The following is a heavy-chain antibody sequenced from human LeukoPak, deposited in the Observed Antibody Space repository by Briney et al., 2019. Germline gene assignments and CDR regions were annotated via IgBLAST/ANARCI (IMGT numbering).Heavy chain of an antibody. CDR2: INHSGST. CDR1: GGSISSYY. D-gene: IGHD3-10*01. J-gene: IGHJ4*02. CDR3: ARGRGSGSSYFDY. V-gene: IGHV4-34*01. Sequence: PSETLSLTCTVSGGSISSYYWSWIRQPPGKGLEWIGEINHSGSTNYNPSLKSRVTISVDTSKNQFSLKLSSVTAADTAVYYCARGRGSGSSYFDYWGQGTLVTVSS.